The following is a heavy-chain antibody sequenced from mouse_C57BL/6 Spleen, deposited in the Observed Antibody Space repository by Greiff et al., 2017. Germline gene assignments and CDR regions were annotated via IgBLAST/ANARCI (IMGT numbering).Heavy chain of an antibody. CDR3: ASAPAYYGSSPYYFDY. V-gene: IGHV5-4*03. Sequence: EVKLVESGGGLVKPGGSLKLSCAASGFTFSSYAMSWVRQTPEKRLEWVATISDGGSYTYYPDNVKGRFTISRDNAKNNLYLQMSHLKSEDTAMYYCASAPAYYGSSPYYFDYWGQGTTLTVSS. CDR2: ISDGGSYT. J-gene: IGHJ2*01. CDR1: GFTFSSYA. D-gene: IGHD1-1*01.